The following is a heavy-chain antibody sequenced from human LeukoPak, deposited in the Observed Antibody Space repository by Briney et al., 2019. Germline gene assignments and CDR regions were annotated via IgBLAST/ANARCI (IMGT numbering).Heavy chain of an antibody. D-gene: IGHD4-17*01. V-gene: IGHV4-39*01. CDR1: GGSISSSSYY. J-gene: IGHJ4*02. CDR3: ARHDAVTTSELFDY. Sequence: SETLSLTCSVSGGSISSSSYYRGWIRQPPGKGLEWIGSIYYSGSTYYNPSLKSRVTISVDTSKNQFSLKLRSVTAADTAVYYCARHDAVTTSELFDYWGQGTLVTVSS. CDR2: IYYSGST.